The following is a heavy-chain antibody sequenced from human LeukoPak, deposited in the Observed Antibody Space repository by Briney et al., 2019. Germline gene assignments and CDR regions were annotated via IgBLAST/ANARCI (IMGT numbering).Heavy chain of an antibody. Sequence: PSETLSLTCAVYGGSFSGYYWSWIRQPPGKGLEWIGEINHSGSTNYNPSLKSRVTISVDTSKNQFSLKLSSVTAADTAVYYCASDIAAAGTRGGMDVWGQGTTVTVSS. CDR1: GGSFSGYY. D-gene: IGHD6-13*01. J-gene: IGHJ6*02. V-gene: IGHV4-34*01. CDR3: ASDIAAAGTRGGMDV. CDR2: INHSGST.